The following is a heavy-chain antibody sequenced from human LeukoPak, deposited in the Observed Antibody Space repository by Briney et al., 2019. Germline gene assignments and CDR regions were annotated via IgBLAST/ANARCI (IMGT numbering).Heavy chain of an antibody. J-gene: IGHJ3*02. Sequence: GGSLRLSCAASGFTFSSYAMSWVRQAPGKGLEWVSAISGSGGSTYYADSVKGRFTISRDNSKNTLYLQMNSLRAEDTAVYYCAKGARDFIVVRGAFDIWGQGTMVTVSS. CDR3: AKGARDFIVVRGAFDI. CDR2: ISGSGGST. D-gene: IGHD2-15*01. CDR1: GFTFSSYA. V-gene: IGHV3-23*01.